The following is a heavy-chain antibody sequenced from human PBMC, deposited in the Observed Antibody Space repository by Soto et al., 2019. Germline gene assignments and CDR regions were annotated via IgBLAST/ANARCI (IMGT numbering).Heavy chain of an antibody. V-gene: IGHV4-39*01. J-gene: IGHJ5*02. CDR2: IYYSGST. D-gene: IGHD6-6*01. Sequence: SETLSLTCTVSGGSISSSSCYWGWIRQPPGKGLEWIGSIYYSGSTYYNPSLKSRVTISVDTSKNQFSLKLSSVTAADTAVYYCARLSLYSSSPNWFDPWGQGTLVTVSS. CDR3: ARLSLYSSSPNWFDP. CDR1: GGSISSSSCY.